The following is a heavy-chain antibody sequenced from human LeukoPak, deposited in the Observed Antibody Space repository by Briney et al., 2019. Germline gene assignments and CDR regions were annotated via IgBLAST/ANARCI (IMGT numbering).Heavy chain of an antibody. Sequence: PGGSLRLSCAASGFTFSTFAMSWVRQAPGKGLEWVSGISGDGGSAFYADSVKGRFTISRDNSKNTLYLQTNSLRDEDTALYYCAKRVHSSSWYAAFDYWGQGTLVTVSS. V-gene: IGHV3-23*01. CDR1: GFTFSTFA. CDR2: ISGDGGSA. CDR3: AKRVHSSSWYAAFDY. J-gene: IGHJ4*02. D-gene: IGHD6-13*01.